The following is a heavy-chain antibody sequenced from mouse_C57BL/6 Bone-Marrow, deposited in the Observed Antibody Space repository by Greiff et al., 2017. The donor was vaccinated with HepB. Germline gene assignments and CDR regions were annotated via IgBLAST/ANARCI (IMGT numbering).Heavy chain of an antibody. D-gene: IGHD1-1*01. CDR2: LYPGSGST. CDR1: GYTFTSYW. Sequence: QVQLQQPGAELVKPGASVTMSCKASGYTFTSYWITWVKQRPGQGLEWIGDLYPGSGSTNYNEKFKSKATLTVDTSSSTAYMQLSSLTSEDSAVYYCARPHYYCSSYRYFDVWGTGTTVTVSS. J-gene: IGHJ1*03. CDR3: ARPHYYCSSYRYFDV. V-gene: IGHV1-55*01.